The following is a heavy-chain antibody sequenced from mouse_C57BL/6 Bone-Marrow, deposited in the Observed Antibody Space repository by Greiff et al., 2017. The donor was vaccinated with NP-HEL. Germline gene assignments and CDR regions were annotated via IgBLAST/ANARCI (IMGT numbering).Heavy chain of an antibody. CDR1: GYTFTSYW. J-gene: IGHJ3*01. V-gene: IGHV1-69*01. CDR2: IDPSDSYT. D-gene: IGHD1-1*01. CDR3: ARLSENYGSSDAY. Sequence: QVQLQQPGAELVMPGASVKLSCKASGYTFTSYWMHWVKQRPGQGLEWIGEIDPSDSYTNYNQKFKGKSTLTVDKSSSTAYMQLSSLTSEDSAVYYCARLSENYGSSDAYWGQGTLVTVSA.